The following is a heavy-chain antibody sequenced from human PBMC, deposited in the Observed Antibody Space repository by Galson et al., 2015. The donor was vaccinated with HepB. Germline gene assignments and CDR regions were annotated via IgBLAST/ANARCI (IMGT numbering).Heavy chain of an antibody. CDR2: IYPGDSDT. V-gene: IGHV5-51*01. D-gene: IGHD6-13*01. CDR1: GYSFTSYW. Sequence: QSGAEVKKPGESLKISCKGSGYSFTSYWIGWVRQMPGKGLEWMGIIYPGDSDTRYSPSFQGQVTISADKSISTAHLQWSSLKASDTAMYYCARQDPAGTGWKDFDYWGQETLFTVSS. J-gene: IGHJ4*02. CDR3: ARQDPAGTGWKDFDY.